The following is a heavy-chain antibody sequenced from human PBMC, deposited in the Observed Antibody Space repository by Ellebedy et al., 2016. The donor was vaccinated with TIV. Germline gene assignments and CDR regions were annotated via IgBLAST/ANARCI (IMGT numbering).Heavy chain of an antibody. Sequence: PGGSLRLSCAASGFSFSDYTMNWVRQAPGKGLEWVSHIRDRGTTMFYADSLKGRFTVSSDNAKNAMYLQMNSLRPEDTAVYYCARDHDWAFDYWGQGILVTVSS. CDR3: ARDHDWAFDY. V-gene: IGHV3-48*04. D-gene: IGHD3-9*01. CDR1: GFSFSDYT. CDR2: IRDRGTTM. J-gene: IGHJ4*02.